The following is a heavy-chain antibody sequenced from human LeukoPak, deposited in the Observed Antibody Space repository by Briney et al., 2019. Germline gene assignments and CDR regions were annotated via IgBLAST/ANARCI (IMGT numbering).Heavy chain of an antibody. D-gene: IGHD6-13*01. CDR1: GGSISSGGYS. CDR2: IYYSGST. CDR3: ARAYSSSWYWNWFDP. J-gene: IGHJ5*02. Sequence: PSETLSLTCAVSGGSISSGGYSWSWIRQPPGKGLEWIGYIYYSGSTYYNPSLKSRVTISVDTSKNQFSLKLSSVTAADTALYYCARAYSSSWYWNWFDPWGQGTLVTVSS. V-gene: IGHV4-30-4*07.